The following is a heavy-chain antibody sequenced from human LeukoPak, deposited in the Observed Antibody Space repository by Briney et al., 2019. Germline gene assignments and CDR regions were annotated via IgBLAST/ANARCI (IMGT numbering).Heavy chain of an antibody. CDR2: ISTNNGNT. V-gene: IGHV1-18*01. D-gene: IGHD3-22*01. CDR1: GYTFTSSG. Sequence: ASVKVSCKASGYTFTSSGISWVRQAPGQGLEWMGWISTNNGNTNYAQKLQGRVTMTTDTSTSTAYMELSSLRSDDTAMYYCARNYYDTSGYYSRWIDPWGQGTLVTVSP. J-gene: IGHJ5*02. CDR3: ARNYYDTSGYYSRWIDP.